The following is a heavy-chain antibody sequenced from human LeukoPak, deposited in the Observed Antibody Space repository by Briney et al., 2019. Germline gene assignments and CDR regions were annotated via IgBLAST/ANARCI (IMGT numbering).Heavy chain of an antibody. CDR1: GFIFSSYG. J-gene: IGHJ4*02. CDR2: IWFDGSNK. CDR3: ARRGYSYANRGYYFDY. D-gene: IGHD5-18*01. Sequence: GGSLRLSCAASGFIFSSYGMHWVRQAPGKGLEWVAVIWFDGSNKYYADSVKGRFTISRDNSKNTLYLQINSLRAEDTAVYYCARRGYSYANRGYYFDYWGQGTLVTVSS. V-gene: IGHV3-33*01.